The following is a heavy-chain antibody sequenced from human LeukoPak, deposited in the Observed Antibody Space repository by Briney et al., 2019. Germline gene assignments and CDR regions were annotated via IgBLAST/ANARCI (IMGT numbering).Heavy chain of an antibody. CDR2: ISYDGSKK. CDR1: GFSLSSYA. J-gene: IGHJ4*02. CDR3: ARDKPLSYDSSGYYFDY. Sequence: GGSLRLSCAASGFSLSSYAMHWVRQAPGKGLEWVAIISYDGSKKYYADSVKGRFTISRDNSKNTLYLQMNSLRAEDTAVYYCARDKPLSYDSSGYYFDYWGQGTLVTVSS. D-gene: IGHD3-22*01. V-gene: IGHV3-30*04.